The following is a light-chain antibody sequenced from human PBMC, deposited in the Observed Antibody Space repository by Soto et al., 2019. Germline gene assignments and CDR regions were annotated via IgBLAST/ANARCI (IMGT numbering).Light chain of an antibody. CDR1: SSDVGSYNF. CDR3: CSYAGSSTFV. J-gene: IGLJ1*01. Sequence: QSALTQPASVSGPPGQSITISCTGTSSDVGSYNFVSWYQQHPGKAPKLMIYEDNKRPSGVSFRFSGSKSVNTASLTISGLQGEDEADYYCCSYAGSSTFVFVAGTKLTVL. V-gene: IGLV2-23*01. CDR2: EDN.